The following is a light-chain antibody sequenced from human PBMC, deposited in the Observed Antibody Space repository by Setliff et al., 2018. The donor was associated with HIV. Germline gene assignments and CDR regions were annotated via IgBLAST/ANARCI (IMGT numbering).Light chain of an antibody. CDR1: SSNIGAHYD. Sequence: QSVLTQPPSVSGAPGQRVTISCTGGSSNIGAHYDVHWYQQLPGTAPKLLLYKNNNRPSGVPDRFSGSRSGTSASLTITGLQTEDEADYYCQSYDVNVNKLVFGGGTKVTVL. J-gene: IGLJ2*01. CDR3: QSYDVNVNKLV. V-gene: IGLV1-40*01. CDR2: KNN.